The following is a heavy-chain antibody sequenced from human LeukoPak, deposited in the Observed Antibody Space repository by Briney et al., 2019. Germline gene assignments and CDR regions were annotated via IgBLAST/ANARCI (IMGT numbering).Heavy chain of an antibody. V-gene: IGHV4-59*01. CDR3: ARGADSSGYYSISYFDY. CDR2: IYYSGST. CDR1: GGSISSYY. Sequence: SETLSLTCTVSGGSISSYYWNWIRQPPGKGLEWIGYIYYSGSTNYNPSLKSRVTISVDTSKNQFSLKLSSVTAADTAVYYCARGADSSGYYSISYFDYWGQGTLVTVSS. D-gene: IGHD3-22*01. J-gene: IGHJ4*02.